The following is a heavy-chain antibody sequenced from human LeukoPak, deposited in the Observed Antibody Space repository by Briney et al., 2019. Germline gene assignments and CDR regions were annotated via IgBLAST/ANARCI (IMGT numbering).Heavy chain of an antibody. CDR3: ARDMWVAAGPFDY. Sequence: GGSLRLSCAASGFTFSSYGMNWVRQAPGKGLEWVSYISSSDTIYYADSVKGRFTISRNNAKNTLYLQMNSLRAEDTAVYYCARDMWVAAGPFDYWGQGTLVTVSS. CDR2: ISSSDTI. CDR1: GFTFSSYG. V-gene: IGHV3-48*01. J-gene: IGHJ4*02. D-gene: IGHD2-15*01.